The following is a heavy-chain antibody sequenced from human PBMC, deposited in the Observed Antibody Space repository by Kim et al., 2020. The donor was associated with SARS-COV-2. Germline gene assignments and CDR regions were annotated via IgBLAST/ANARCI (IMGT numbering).Heavy chain of an antibody. CDR1: GDSVSSNSAA. D-gene: IGHD6-13*01. V-gene: IGHV6-1*01. Sequence: SQTLSLTCAISGDSVSSNSAAWNWIRQSPSRGLEWLGRTYYRSKWYNDYAVSVKSRITINPDTSKNQFSLQLNSVTPEDTAVYYCARGMEYSSSWYSGPEWFDPWGQGTLVTVSS. CDR3: ARGMEYSSSWYSGPEWFDP. CDR2: TYYRSKWYN. J-gene: IGHJ5*02.